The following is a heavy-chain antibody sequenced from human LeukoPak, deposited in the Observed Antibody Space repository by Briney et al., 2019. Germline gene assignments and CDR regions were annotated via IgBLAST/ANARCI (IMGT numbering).Heavy chain of an antibody. J-gene: IGHJ6*03. CDR3: ARVDYGSGIRYYYMDV. CDR2: ISSSSSYI. CDR1: GFTFSSYS. V-gene: IGHV3-21*01. Sequence: SGGSLRLSCAASGFTFSSYSMNWVRQAPGKGLEWVSSISSSSSYIYYADSVKGRFTISRDNAKNSLYLQMNSLRAEDTAVYYCARVDYGSGIRYYYMDVWAKGTTVTVSS. D-gene: IGHD3-10*01.